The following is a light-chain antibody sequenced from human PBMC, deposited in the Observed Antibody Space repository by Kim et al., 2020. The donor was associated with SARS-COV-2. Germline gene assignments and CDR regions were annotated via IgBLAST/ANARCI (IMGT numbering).Light chain of an antibody. Sequence: KTVTIACARSSGSIATNCVQWYQQRPGRAPTTLIYQNDQRPSGVPDRFSGSIDTSSNSASLSISGLKTEDEADYYCQSYDDTSIRVFGGGTQLTVL. J-gene: IGLJ3*02. CDR1: SGSIATNC. CDR3: QSYDDTSIRV. V-gene: IGLV6-57*03. CDR2: QND.